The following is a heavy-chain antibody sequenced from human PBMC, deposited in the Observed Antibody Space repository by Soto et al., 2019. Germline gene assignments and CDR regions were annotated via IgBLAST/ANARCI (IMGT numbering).Heavy chain of an antibody. V-gene: IGHV3-30-3*01. CDR3: ARDRSRYFDL. Sequence: ESGGGVVQPGRSLRLSCAASGFTFSSYAMHWVRQAPGKGLEWVAVISYDGSNKYYADSVKGRFTISRDNSKNTLYLQMNSLRAEDTAVYYCARDRSRYFDLWGRGTLVTVSS. CDR1: GFTFSSYA. CDR2: ISYDGSNK. J-gene: IGHJ2*01.